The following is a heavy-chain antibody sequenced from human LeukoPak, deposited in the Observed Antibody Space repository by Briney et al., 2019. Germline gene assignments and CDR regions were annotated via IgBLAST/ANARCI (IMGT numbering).Heavy chain of an antibody. Sequence: ASVKVSCKASGYTFTSYDINWVRQATGQGLEWMGWMNPNSGNTGYAQKFQGRVTMTRNTSISTAYMELSSLRSEDTAVYYCARVLTMVGGVIWFGWFAPWGQGPLVTVSS. D-gene: IGHD3-10*01. CDR1: GYTFTSYD. J-gene: IGHJ5*02. CDR3: ARVLTMVGGVIWFGWFAP. V-gene: IGHV1-8*01. CDR2: MNPNSGNT.